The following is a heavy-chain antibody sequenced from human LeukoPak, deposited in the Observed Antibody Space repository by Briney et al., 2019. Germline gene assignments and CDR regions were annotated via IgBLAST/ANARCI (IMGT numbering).Heavy chain of an antibody. D-gene: IGHD6-19*01. CDR1: GFIFSDYG. V-gene: IGHV3-30*02. CDR3: AKDSRRDGWLVYSYLFDY. J-gene: IGHJ4*02. Sequence: GGSLRLSCAASGFIFSDYGMHWVRQAPGKGLEWVTMVRNDGGDKYYADPVKGRFTISRDNSKNTLYLQMNSLRAEDTAVYYCAKDSRRDGWLVYSYLFDYWGQGTLVTVSS. CDR2: VRNDGGDK.